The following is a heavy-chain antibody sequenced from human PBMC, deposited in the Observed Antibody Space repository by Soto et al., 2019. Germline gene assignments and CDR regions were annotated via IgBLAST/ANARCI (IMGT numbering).Heavy chain of an antibody. J-gene: IGHJ3*02. D-gene: IGHD3-22*01. CDR2: IDPSDSYT. V-gene: IGHV5-10-1*01. CDR3: ARYYYDSSGYIWIPDDAFDI. CDR1: GYSFISYW. Sequence: GESLKISCNGSGYSFISYWISWVRQMPGKGLEWMGRIDPSDSYTNYSPSFQGHVTISADKSISTAYLQWSSLKASDTAMYYCARYYYDSSGYIWIPDDAFDIWGQGTMVTVSS.